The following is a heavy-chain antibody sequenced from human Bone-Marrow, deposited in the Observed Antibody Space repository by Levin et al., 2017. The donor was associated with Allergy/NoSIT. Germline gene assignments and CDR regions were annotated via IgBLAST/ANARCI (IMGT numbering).Heavy chain of an antibody. Sequence: PGGSLRLSCAASGFSFNGFGMHWVRQAPGKGLEWVAIISYDGRIIHYADSVKGRFTISRDNSKNTLFLQMNSLRDEDTAVYYCAKDGLGYCSGGSCDGLDHWGQGTLVTVSA. J-gene: IGHJ5*02. V-gene: IGHV3-30*18. CDR2: ISYDGRII. D-gene: IGHD2-15*01. CDR3: AKDGLGYCSGGSCDGLDH. CDR1: GFSFNGFG.